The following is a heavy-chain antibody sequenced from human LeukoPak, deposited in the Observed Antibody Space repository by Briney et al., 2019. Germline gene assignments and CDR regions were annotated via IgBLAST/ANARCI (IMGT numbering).Heavy chain of an antibody. V-gene: IGHV1-69*06. CDR3: ARFDSSGYYPYYYYYYMDA. CDR1: GGTFSSYA. J-gene: IGHJ6*03. Sequence: SVKVSCKASGGTFSSYAISWVRQAPGQGLEWMGGIIPIFGTANYAQKFQGRVTITADKSTSTAYMELSSLRSEDTAVYYCARFDSSGYYPYYYYYYMDAWGKGTTVTVSS. D-gene: IGHD3-22*01. CDR2: IIPIFGTA.